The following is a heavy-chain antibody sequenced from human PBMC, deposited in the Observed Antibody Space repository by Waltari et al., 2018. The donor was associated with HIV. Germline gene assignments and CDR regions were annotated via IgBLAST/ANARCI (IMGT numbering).Heavy chain of an antibody. D-gene: IGHD3-3*01. CDR2: IYTSGST. CDR1: GGSISSGRYY. Sequence: QVQLQESGPGLVKPSQTLSLTCTVSGGSISSGRYYWSWIRQPAGKGLEWIGRIYTSGSTNYNPSLKSRVTISVETSKNQFSLKLSSVTAADTAVYYCARDVIFGVVRGAFDIWGQGTMVTVSS. J-gene: IGHJ3*02. CDR3: ARDVIFGVVRGAFDI. V-gene: IGHV4-61*02.